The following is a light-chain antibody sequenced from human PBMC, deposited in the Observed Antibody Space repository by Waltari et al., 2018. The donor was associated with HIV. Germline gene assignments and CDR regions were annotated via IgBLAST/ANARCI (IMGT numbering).Light chain of an antibody. CDR2: RTS. Sequence: ILLTQSPSSLSGSVGDRVSMTCRASETVGTHVNWYQHRPGQAPRVLISRTSILQSGVPSRFSGSASGSHFTLTISELQPEDAATYYCHQAYTVPWSFGQGT. CDR1: ETVGTH. CDR3: HQAYTVPWS. V-gene: IGKV1-39*01. J-gene: IGKJ1*01.